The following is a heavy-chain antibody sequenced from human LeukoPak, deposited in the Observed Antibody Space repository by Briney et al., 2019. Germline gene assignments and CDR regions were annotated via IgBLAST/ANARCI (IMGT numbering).Heavy chain of an antibody. J-gene: IGHJ4*02. CDR2: IYYSGST. D-gene: IGHD3-16*01. CDR3: ARIPNDYVWGFFDY. CDR1: GDSISTYY. V-gene: IGHV4-59*01. Sequence: SETLSLICTVSGDSISTYYWSWIRQPPGKGLEWIGYIYYSGSTNYNPSLKSRVTISVDTSKNRFSLKLSSVTAADTAVYYCARIPNDYVWGFFDYWGQGTLVTVSS.